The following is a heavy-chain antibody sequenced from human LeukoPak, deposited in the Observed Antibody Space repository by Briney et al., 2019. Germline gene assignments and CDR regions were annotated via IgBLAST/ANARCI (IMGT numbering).Heavy chain of an antibody. CDR3: ARQSYSYYGWGIYENWFDP. CDR1: GYSFTSYW. Sequence: GESLKISCKDSGYSFTSYWIGWVRQMPGKGLEWMGIIYPGDSDTRYSPSFQGQVTISADKSISTAYLQWSSLKASDTAMYYCARQSYSYYGWGIYENWFDPWGQGTLVTVSS. J-gene: IGHJ5*02. V-gene: IGHV5-51*01. CDR2: IYPGDSDT. D-gene: IGHD3-10*01.